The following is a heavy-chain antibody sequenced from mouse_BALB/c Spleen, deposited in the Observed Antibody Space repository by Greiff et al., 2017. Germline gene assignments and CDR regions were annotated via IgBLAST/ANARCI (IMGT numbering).Heavy chain of an antibody. CDR3: ARDKITTVPSGFDY. CDR2: ISYDGSN. D-gene: IGHD1-1*01. Sequence: DVKLQESGPGLVKPSQSLSLTCSVTGYSITSGYYWNWIRQFPGNKLEWMGYISYDGSNNYNPSLKNRISITRDTSKNQFFLKLNSVTTEDTATYYCARDKITTVPSGFDYWGQGTTLTVSS. V-gene: IGHV3-6*02. CDR1: GYSITSGYY. J-gene: IGHJ2*01.